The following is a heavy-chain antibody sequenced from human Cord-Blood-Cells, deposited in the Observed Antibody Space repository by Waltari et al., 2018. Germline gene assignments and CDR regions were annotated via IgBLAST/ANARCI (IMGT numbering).Heavy chain of an antibody. D-gene: IGHD6-19*01. Sequence: QVQLQQWGAGLLKPSETLSLTCAVYGGAFSGYYWSWSRQPPGKGLEWIGEINHSGSTNYNPYLKSRVTISVDTSKNQFSLKLSSVTAADTAVYYCARAWGGYSGVAGDDYWGQGTLVTVSS. J-gene: IGHJ4*02. CDR2: INHSGST. V-gene: IGHV4-34*01. CDR3: ARAWGGYSGVAGDDY. CDR1: GGAFSGYY.